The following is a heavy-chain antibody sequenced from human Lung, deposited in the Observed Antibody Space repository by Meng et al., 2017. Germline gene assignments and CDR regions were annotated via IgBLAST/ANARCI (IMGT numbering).Heavy chain of an antibody. Sequence: QVQLQQWGAGLLKPSETLSLTVVVSGGSFSDYYWSWIRQPPGKGLEWIGEINHSGSTNYNPSLESRATISVDTSQNNLSLKLSYVTAADSAVYYCARGPTTMAHDFDYWGQGTLVTVSS. J-gene: IGHJ4*02. CDR3: ARGPTTMAHDFDY. CDR2: INHSGST. V-gene: IGHV4-34*01. CDR1: GGSFSDYY. D-gene: IGHD4-11*01.